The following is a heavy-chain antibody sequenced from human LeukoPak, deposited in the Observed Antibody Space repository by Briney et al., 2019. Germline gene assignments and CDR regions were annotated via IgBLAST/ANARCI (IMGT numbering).Heavy chain of an antibody. CDR2: IKQDESEK. CDR1: GFTFSSYW. CDR3: ARADYYDSSGYSYPGIFDY. D-gene: IGHD3-22*01. J-gene: IGHJ4*02. V-gene: IGHV3-7*03. Sequence: TGGSLRLSCAASGFTFSSYWMSWVRQAPGKGLEWVANIKQDESEKYYVDSVKGRFTISRDNVKNSLYLQMNSLRAEDTAVYYCARADYYDSSGYSYPGIFDYWGQGTLVTVSS.